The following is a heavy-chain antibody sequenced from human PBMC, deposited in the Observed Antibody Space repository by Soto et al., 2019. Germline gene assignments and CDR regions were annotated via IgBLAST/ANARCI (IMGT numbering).Heavy chain of an antibody. CDR2: ISAYNGNT. Sequence: GASVKVSCKASGYTFTSYGISWVRQAPGQGLEWMGWISAYNGNTNYAQKLQGRVTMTTDTSTSTAYMELRSLRSDDTAVYYCARDGYYDSSGYYYGWFDPWGQGTLVTVSS. D-gene: IGHD3-22*01. J-gene: IGHJ5*02. V-gene: IGHV1-18*01. CDR3: ARDGYYDSSGYYYGWFDP. CDR1: GYTFTSYG.